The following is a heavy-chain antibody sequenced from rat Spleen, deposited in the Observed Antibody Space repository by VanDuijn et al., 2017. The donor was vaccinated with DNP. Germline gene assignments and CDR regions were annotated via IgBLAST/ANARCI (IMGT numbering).Heavy chain of an antibody. J-gene: IGHJ3*01. CDR2: ISYSGST. CDR1: GYSITSNY. Sequence: EVQLQESGSGLVKPSQSLSLTCSVTGYSITSNYWGWIRKFPGNKMEWIGHISYSGSTSYNQSLKSRISITRDTSKNQFFLPLNSVTPEDTATYYCADGYYDGYRFAYWGQGTLVTVSS. V-gene: IGHV3-1*01. D-gene: IGHD1-12*03. CDR3: ADGYYDGYRFAY.